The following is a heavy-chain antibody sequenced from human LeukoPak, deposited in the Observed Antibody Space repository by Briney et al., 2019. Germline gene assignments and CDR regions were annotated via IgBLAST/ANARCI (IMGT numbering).Heavy chain of an antibody. D-gene: IGHD3-10*01. CDR2: ILHDGSNQ. J-gene: IGHJ4*02. V-gene: IGHV3-30*18. Sequence: PGGSLRLSCVASGFTFSSHGMHWVRQAPGKGLEWVAVILHDGSNQNCGDSVKGRFTISRDNSKNTMYLQMNSLRAEDTAVYYCAKDVDRGFFDYWGQGTLVTVSS. CDR1: GFTFSSHG. CDR3: AKDVDRGFFDY.